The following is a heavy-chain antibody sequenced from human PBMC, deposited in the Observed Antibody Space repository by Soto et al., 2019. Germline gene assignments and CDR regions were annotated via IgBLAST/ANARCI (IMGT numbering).Heavy chain of an antibody. CDR2: INTHNGNT. CDR3: TREGSAPYYYYGMDV. D-gene: IGHD3-10*01. CDR1: GYTFSTYG. J-gene: IGHJ6*02. V-gene: IGHV1-18*01. Sequence: QVQLEQSAPEVKKPGASVKVSCKASGYTFSTYGISWVRQAPGQGLEWMGWINTHNGNTNYAQNHQGRVPMTADTSTSTAYMELRSLRSDDTAVYYCTREGSAPYYYYGMDVWGQGTTVTVSS.